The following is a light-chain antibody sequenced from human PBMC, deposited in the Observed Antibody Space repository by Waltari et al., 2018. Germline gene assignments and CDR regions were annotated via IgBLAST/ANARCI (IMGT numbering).Light chain of an antibody. CDR3: QKSSSTPPWT. V-gene: IGKV1-39*01. Sequence: DIVMTQSPSSLSASVGDRVTITCRASQSISIYLNWYQQKPGKAPKLLIYSASSLQSGVPSRFSGSGSGTDFTLTISSLQPEEFATYYCQKSSSTPPWTFGQGTKVEIK. CDR2: SAS. J-gene: IGKJ1*01. CDR1: QSISIY.